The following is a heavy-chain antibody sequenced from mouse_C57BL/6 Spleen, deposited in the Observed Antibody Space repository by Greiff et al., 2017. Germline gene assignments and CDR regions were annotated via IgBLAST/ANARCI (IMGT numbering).Heavy chain of an antibody. CDR2: INPSTGGT. D-gene: IGHD1-1*01. V-gene: IGHV1-42*01. CDR3: ARNEYYGSSPFAY. CDR1: GYSFTGYY. J-gene: IGHJ3*01. Sequence: VQLQQSGPELVKPGASVKISCKASGYSFTGYYMNWVKQSPEKSLEWIGEINPSTGGTTYNQKFKAKATLTVDKSSSTAYMQLKSLTSEDSAVYYCARNEYYGSSPFAYWGQGTLVTVSA.